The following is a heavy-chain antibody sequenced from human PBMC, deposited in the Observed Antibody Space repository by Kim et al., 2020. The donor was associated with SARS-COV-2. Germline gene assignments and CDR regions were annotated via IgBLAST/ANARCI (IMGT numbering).Heavy chain of an antibody. V-gene: IGHV1-24*01. D-gene: IGHD1-26*01. J-gene: IGHJ6*02. CDR3: ANSFPIVGPASHYYYGMDV. CDR2: FDPEDGET. Sequence: ASVKVSCKVSGYTLTELAMHWVRQAPGKGLEWMGGFDPEDGETIYSQKFQGRVTMTEDTSTDTAYMELSSLRSEDTAVYYCANSFPIVGPASHYYYGMDVWGQGTTVTVSS. CDR1: GYTLTELA.